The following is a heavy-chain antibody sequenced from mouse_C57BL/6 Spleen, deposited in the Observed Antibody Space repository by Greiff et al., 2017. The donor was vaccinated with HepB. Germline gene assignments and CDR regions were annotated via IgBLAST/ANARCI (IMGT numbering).Heavy chain of an antibody. CDR1: GYTFTSYW. CDR2: IYPSDSET. CDR3: AGGGNYYGSTYYFDY. V-gene: IGHV1-61*01. D-gene: IGHD1-1*01. J-gene: IGHJ2*01. Sequence: QVQLQQPGAELVRPGSSVKLSCKASGYTFTSYWMDWVKQRPGQGLEWIGNIYPSDSETHYNQKFKDKATLTVDKSSSTAYMQLSSLTSEDSAVYYCAGGGNYYGSTYYFDYWGQGTTLTVSS.